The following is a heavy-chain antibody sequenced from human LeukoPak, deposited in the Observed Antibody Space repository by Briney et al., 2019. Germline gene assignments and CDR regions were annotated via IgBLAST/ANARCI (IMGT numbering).Heavy chain of an antibody. D-gene: IGHD3-22*01. CDR1: GYTFTIYG. CDR3: ARWMTYYYDSSGYYDAFDI. Sequence: GASVKVSCKASGYTFTIYGISWVRQAPGQGLEWMGCISAYNGNTNYAQKLQGRVTMTTDTSTSTAYMELRRLRSDDTAVYYCARWMTYYYDSSGYYDAFDIWGQGTMVTVSS. CDR2: ISAYNGNT. V-gene: IGHV1-18*01. J-gene: IGHJ3*02.